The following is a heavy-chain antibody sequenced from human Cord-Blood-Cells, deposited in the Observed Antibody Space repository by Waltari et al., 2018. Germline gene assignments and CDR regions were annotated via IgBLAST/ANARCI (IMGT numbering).Heavy chain of an antibody. J-gene: IGHJ4*02. CDR2: INPNRGGT. Sequence: QVQLVQSGAEVKKPGASVKVSCKASGYTFTGYYMHWVRQAPGQGLEWMVWINPNRGGTNYAQKFQGRVTRTRDTSISTAYMELSRLRSDDTAVYYCARDRLSIIGVVPAANHYWGQGTLVTVSS. V-gene: IGHV1-2*02. D-gene: IGHD2-2*01. CDR1: GYTFTGYY. CDR3: ARDRLSIIGVVPAANHY.